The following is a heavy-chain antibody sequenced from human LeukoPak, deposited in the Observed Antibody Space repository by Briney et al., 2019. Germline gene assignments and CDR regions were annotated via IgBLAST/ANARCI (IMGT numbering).Heavy chain of an antibody. CDR1: GGTFSSYA. J-gene: IGHJ6*03. D-gene: IGHD2-2*01. CDR2: IIPIFGTA. CDR3: ARKFRSRPGRVPQAGHYYFHMDV. V-gene: IGHV1-69*05. Sequence: SVKVSFKASGGTFSSYAISWVRQAPGQGLEWMGGIIPIFGTANYAQKFQGRVTITTDESTSTAYMDLSRLRSEDTSVNYPARKFRSRPGRVPQAGHYYFHMDVGGKGTTVTVSS.